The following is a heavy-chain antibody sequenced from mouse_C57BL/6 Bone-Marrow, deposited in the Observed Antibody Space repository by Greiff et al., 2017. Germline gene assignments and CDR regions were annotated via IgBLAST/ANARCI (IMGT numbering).Heavy chain of an antibody. D-gene: IGHD2-3*01. J-gene: IGHJ3*01. CDR1: GYTFTDHT. CDR2: IYPRDGST. V-gene: IGHV1-78*01. CDR3: ASGIYDGYYEAY. Sequence: VQLVESDAELVKPGASVKISCKVSGYTFTDHTIHWMKQRPEQGLEWIGYIYPRDGSTKYNEKFKGKATLTADKSSSTAYMQLNSLTSEDSAVYFCASGIYDGYYEAYWGQGTLVTVSA.